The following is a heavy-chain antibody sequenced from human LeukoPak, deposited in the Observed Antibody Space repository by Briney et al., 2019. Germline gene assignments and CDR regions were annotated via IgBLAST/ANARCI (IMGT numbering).Heavy chain of an antibody. CDR3: ARVGEIVVVPAAMPAFYYFDY. Sequence: KTGGSLRLSCAASGFTFSSYSMSWVRQAPGKGLEWVSSISSSSSYIYYADSVKGRFTISRDNAKNSLYLQMNSLRAEDTAVYYCARVGEIVVVPAAMPAFYYFDYWGQGTLVTVSS. CDR1: GFTFSSYS. V-gene: IGHV3-21*01. J-gene: IGHJ4*02. D-gene: IGHD2-2*01. CDR2: ISSSSSYI.